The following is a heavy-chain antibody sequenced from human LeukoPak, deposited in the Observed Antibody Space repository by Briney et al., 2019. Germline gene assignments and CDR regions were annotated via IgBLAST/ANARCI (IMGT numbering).Heavy chain of an antibody. V-gene: IGHV3-30*18. J-gene: IGHJ6*02. CDR3: AKHGGYCSSTWGLCDYGMDV. D-gene: IGHD2-2*01. Sequence: GGSLRLSCAASGLTFRNYAMHWVRQAPGKGLEWVAVISYDGSNKYNADSVKGRFTISRDNSKNTLYLQMNSLRAEDAAVYYCAKHGGYCSSTWGLCDYGMDVWGQGTTVTVSS. CDR1: GLTFRNYA. CDR2: ISYDGSNK.